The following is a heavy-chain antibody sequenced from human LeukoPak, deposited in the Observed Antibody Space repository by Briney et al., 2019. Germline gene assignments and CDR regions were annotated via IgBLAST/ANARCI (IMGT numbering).Heavy chain of an antibody. CDR3: AREGTVTFFDY. CDR1: GYSFTGYG. V-gene: IGHV1-18*01. J-gene: IGHJ4*02. Sequence: GASVKVSCKASGYSFTGYGINWVRQAPGQGLEWMGWISNDNGITNYAQKLQGRVTMTTDTSTSTAYMELRSLRSDDTAVYYCAREGTVTFFDYWGQGTLVTVSS. D-gene: IGHD4-17*01. CDR2: ISNDNGIT.